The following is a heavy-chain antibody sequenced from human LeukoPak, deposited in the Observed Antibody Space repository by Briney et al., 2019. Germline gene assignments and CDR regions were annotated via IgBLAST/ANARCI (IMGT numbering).Heavy chain of an antibody. CDR1: GFTYRSHA. V-gene: IGHV3-23*01. J-gene: IGHJ3*02. Sequence: GGSLRLSCAVSGFTYRSHAMSWVRQAPGKGLEWVSAISGSGGSTYYADSVKGRFTISRDNSKNTLYLQMNSLRAEDTAVYYCAKDRLYGDPDDAFDIWGQGTMVTVSS. CDR3: AKDRLYGDPDDAFDI. CDR2: ISGSGGST. D-gene: IGHD4-17*01.